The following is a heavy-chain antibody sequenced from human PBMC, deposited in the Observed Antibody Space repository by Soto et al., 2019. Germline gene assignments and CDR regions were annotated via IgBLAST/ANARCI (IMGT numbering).Heavy chain of an antibody. CDR1: GFTFSSYA. J-gene: IGHJ3*02. CDR2: ISGSGGST. Sequence: GGSLRLSCAASGFTFSSYAVSWVRQAPGKGLEWVSAISGSGGSTYYADSVKGRFTISRDNSKNTLYLQMNSLRAEDTAVYYCAKDRPHDYGDYEPDAFDIWGQGTMVTVSS. D-gene: IGHD4-17*01. CDR3: AKDRPHDYGDYEPDAFDI. V-gene: IGHV3-23*01.